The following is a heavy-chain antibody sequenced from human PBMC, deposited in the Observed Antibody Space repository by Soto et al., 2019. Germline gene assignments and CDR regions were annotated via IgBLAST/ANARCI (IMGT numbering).Heavy chain of an antibody. Sequence: GVPVKVCSKASGYSFTSYDSNWVRQATRKGLEWMGWVNPNSGNTGYAQKFQGRVTMTRNTSISTAYMELSSLRSEDTAVYYCARGHRPGIAAAGSRWFDPWGQGTLVTVSS. CDR1: GYSFTSYD. CDR3: ARGHRPGIAAAGSRWFDP. V-gene: IGHV1-8*01. J-gene: IGHJ5*02. CDR2: VNPNSGNT. D-gene: IGHD6-13*01.